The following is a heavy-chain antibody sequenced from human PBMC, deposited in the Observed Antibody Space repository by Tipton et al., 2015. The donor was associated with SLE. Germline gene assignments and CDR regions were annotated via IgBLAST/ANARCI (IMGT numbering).Heavy chain of an antibody. J-gene: IGHJ4*02. CDR2: INTDGSGK. D-gene: IGHD3-16*01. Sequence: SLRLSCAASGFTFSSYWMYWVRQAPGKGPVWVSRINTDGSGKDYAESVKGRFTISRDNAKNSLYLQMNSLRVEDTAVYYCARVSGLGNYAHADSWGQGTLITVSS. CDR3: ARVSGLGNYAHADS. V-gene: IGHV3-74*01. CDR1: GFTFSSYW.